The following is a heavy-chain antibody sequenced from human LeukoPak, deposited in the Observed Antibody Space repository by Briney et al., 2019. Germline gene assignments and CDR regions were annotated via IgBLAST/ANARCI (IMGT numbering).Heavy chain of an antibody. CDR3: AKGRALEVVAAFNY. Sequence: GGSLRLSCAASGFTFSSYAMGWVRQAPWKGLEWVSAISGSGANTYYADSVKCRFTISRDNSKNTLYLQMNSLRADDTAVYNCAKGRALEVVAAFNYWGQGTVVTVSS. J-gene: IGHJ4*02. D-gene: IGHD2-15*01. V-gene: IGHV3-23*01. CDR1: GFTFSSYA. CDR2: ISGSGANT.